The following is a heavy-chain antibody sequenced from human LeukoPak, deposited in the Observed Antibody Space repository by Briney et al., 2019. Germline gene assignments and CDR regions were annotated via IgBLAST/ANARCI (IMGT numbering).Heavy chain of an antibody. D-gene: IGHD6-13*01. CDR3: ARLSGWYSSSWYGDY. Sequence: GGSLRLSCAASGFTFSDYYMSWIRQAPGKGLEWVSYISSSGSTIYYADSVKGRFTISRDNAKNSLYLQMNSLRAEDTAVYYCARLSGWYSSSWYGDYWGQGTLVTVSS. CDR1: GFTFSDYY. J-gene: IGHJ4*02. CDR2: ISSSGSTI. V-gene: IGHV3-11*01.